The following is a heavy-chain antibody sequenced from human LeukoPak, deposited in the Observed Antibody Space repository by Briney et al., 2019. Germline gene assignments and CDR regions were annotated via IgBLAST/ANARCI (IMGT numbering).Heavy chain of an antibody. CDR3: ARANYYDSSGYYYNAFDI. J-gene: IGHJ3*02. Sequence: SETLSLTCSVSGASISRNTYYWGWIRQSPGKGLEWIGTFYYTGSTYYNPSLKSRTTISVDTSRNHFSLKLSSATAADTAVYYCARANYYDSSGYYYNAFDIWGQGTMVTVSS. V-gene: IGHV4-39*02. CDR2: FYYTGST. D-gene: IGHD3-22*01. CDR1: GASISRNTYY.